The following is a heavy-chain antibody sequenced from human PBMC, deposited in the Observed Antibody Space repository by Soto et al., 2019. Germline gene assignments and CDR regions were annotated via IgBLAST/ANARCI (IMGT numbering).Heavy chain of an antibody. V-gene: IGHV3-23*01. D-gene: IGHD3-10*01. Sequence: PGGSLRLSCAASGFTFSSYAMSWVRQAPGKGLEWVSAISGSGGSTYYADSVKGRFTISRDNSKNTLYLQMNSLRAEDTAVYYCAKDLLSGRRGSSPHYWGQGTLVTVYS. CDR2: ISGSGGST. CDR1: GFTFSSYA. J-gene: IGHJ4*02. CDR3: AKDLLSGRRGSSPHY.